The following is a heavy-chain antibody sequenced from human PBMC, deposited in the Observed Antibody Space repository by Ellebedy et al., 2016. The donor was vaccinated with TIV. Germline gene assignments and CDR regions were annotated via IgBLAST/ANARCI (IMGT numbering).Heavy chain of an antibody. CDR2: IFYAGST. Sequence: MPSETLSLTCTVSGGYISNYYWSWIRQSPGEGLVWLGDIFYAGSTNYNPSLRSRITISVDRSKNQFSLKLSSVTAADTAVYYCARKGSYDILTGYYIDFDYWGQGTLVTVSS. CDR1: GGYISNYY. J-gene: IGHJ4*02. V-gene: IGHV4-59*12. D-gene: IGHD3-9*01. CDR3: ARKGSYDILTGYYIDFDY.